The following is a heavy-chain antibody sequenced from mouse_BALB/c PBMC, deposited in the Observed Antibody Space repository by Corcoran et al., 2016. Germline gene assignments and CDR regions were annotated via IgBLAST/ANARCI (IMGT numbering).Heavy chain of an antibody. CDR3: ARAFNYYGSSYGYFDV. J-gene: IGHJ1*01. V-gene: IGHV1-18*01. CDR2: INPYNGGT. D-gene: IGHD1-1*01. CDR1: GYSFTGYT. Sequence: EVQLQQSGPELVKPGASMKISCKASGYSFTGYTMNWVKQSHGKNLEWIGLINPYNGGTSYNQKFKGKATLTVDKSSSTAYMELLSLTSEDSAVYYFARAFNYYGSSYGYFDVWGAGTTVTVSS.